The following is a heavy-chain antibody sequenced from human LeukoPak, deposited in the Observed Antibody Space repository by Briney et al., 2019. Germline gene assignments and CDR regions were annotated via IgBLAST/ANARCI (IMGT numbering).Heavy chain of an antibody. Sequence: GGSLRLSCAASGFTFSSYWMSWVRQAPGKGLEWVANIKQDGSEKYYVDSVKGRFTISRDNAKNSLYLQMNSLRAGDTAVYYCARSYNWNYGNYFDYWGQGTLVTVSS. CDR3: ARSYNWNYGNYFDY. CDR1: GFTFSSYW. D-gene: IGHD1-7*01. V-gene: IGHV3-7*01. J-gene: IGHJ4*02. CDR2: IKQDGSEK.